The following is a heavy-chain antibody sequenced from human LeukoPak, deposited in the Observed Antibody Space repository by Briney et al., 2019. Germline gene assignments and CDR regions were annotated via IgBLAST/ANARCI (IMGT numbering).Heavy chain of an antibody. D-gene: IGHD2-2*01. V-gene: IGHV3-48*01. CDR2: ISSSSSTI. Sequence: GGSLRLSCAASGFTFSSYSMNWVRQAPGKGLEWVSYISSSSSTIYYADSVKGRFTISRDNAKNSLYLQMNSLRAEDTAVYYCARSVVPAVLDAFDIWGQGTMVTVSS. CDR1: GFTFSSYS. CDR3: ARSVVPAVLDAFDI. J-gene: IGHJ3*02.